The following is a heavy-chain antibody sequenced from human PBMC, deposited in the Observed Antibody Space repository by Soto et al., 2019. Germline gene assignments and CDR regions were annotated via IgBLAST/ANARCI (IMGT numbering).Heavy chain of an antibody. J-gene: IGHJ5*02. CDR1: GYTFTSYD. V-gene: IGHV1-8*01. CDR3: ARERSAAGTGGFDP. CDR2: MNPNSGNT. Sequence: QVQLVQSGAEVKKPGASVKVSCKASGYTFTSYDINWVRQATGQGLEWMGWMNPNSGNTGYAQKFQGRVTMTRNTSISTAYTALSSMRSEDTAVYYCARERSAAGTGGFDPWGQGTLVSVSS. D-gene: IGHD6-13*01.